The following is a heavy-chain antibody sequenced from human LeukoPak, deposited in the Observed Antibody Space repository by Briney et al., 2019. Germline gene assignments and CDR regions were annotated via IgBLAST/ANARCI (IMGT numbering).Heavy chain of an antibody. CDR3: ARSKCGSTYCSGGNWFDS. Sequence: SETLSLTCAVSGYSISSGYYWGWIRQPPGKGLEWIGSIYHSGNTYFNPSLQSRVTISVDTSKNQFSLKVSSVTAADTAVYHCARSKCGSTYCSGGNWFDSWGQGTLVTVSS. J-gene: IGHJ5*01. V-gene: IGHV4-38-2*01. CDR1: GYSISSGYY. CDR2: IYHSGNT. D-gene: IGHD2-2*01.